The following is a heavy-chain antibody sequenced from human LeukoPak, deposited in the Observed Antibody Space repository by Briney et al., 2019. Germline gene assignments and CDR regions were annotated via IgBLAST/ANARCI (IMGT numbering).Heavy chain of an antibody. D-gene: IGHD2-2*01. V-gene: IGHV3-74*03. J-gene: IGHJ6*02. CDR1: GITFTGNW. Sequence: GGSLRLSCAASGITFTGNWHWVRQAPGKGLGWVSLIRSDGSSTTYADSVKGRFTISRDNSKNTLYLQMNSLRAEDTAVYYCAKGSSTSSYDASDVWGQGTTVTVSS. CDR3: AKGSSTSSYDASDV. CDR2: IRSDGSST.